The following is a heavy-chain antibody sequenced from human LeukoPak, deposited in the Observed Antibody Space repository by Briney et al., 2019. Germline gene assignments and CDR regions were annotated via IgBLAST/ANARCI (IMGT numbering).Heavy chain of an antibody. CDR3: AKVGSSLRYSYYFDY. D-gene: IGHD3-9*01. CDR1: GFTFDDYA. V-gene: IGHV3-9*01. CDR2: ISWNSGSI. Sequence: GGSLRLSCAASGFTFDDYAMPWVRQAPGKGLEWVSGISWNSGSIGYADSVKGRFTISRDNAKNSLYLQMNSLRAEDTALYYCAKVGSSLRYSYYFDYWGQGTLVTVSS. J-gene: IGHJ4*02.